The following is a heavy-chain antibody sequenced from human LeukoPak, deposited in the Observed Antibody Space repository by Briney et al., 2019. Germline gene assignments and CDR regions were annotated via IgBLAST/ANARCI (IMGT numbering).Heavy chain of an antibody. J-gene: IGHJ4*02. CDR2: ISSSSSYI. D-gene: IGHD3-9*01. V-gene: IGHV3-21*01. CDR3: ARGIYDILTGYYKSGAAYFDY. CDR1: GFTFSSYS. Sequence: GGSLRLSCAASGFTFSSYSMNWVRQAPGKGLEWVSSISSSSSYIYYADSVKGRFTISRDNAKNSLYLQMNSLRAEDTAVYYCARGIYDILTGYYKSGAAYFDYWGQGTLVTVSS.